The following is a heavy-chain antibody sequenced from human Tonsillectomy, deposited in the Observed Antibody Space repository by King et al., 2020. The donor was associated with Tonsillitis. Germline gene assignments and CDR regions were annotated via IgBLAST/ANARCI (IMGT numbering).Heavy chain of an antibody. CDR3: ARDVAAAGFLWD. J-gene: IGHJ4*02. V-gene: IGHV3-53*01. Sequence: VQLVESGGGLIQPGGSLRLSCAASGFTISFNNLIGVRQAPGRGLGWSPFFFPGGCTYYAAPVKGRFTISRDNSKNTLSLQMKSLRAEDTAVYYCARDVAAAGFLWDWGQGALVTVSS. CDR2: FFPGGCT. CDR1: GFTISFNN. D-gene: IGHD6-13*01.